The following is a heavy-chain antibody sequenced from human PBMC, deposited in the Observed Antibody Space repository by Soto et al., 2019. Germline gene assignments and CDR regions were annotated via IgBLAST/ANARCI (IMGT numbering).Heavy chain of an antibody. J-gene: IGHJ6*02. Sequence: QVQLQESGPGLVKPSQTLSLTCTVSGGSISSGGYYWSWIRQHPGKGLEWIGYIYYSGSTYYNPSLKSRVTISVDTSKNQFSLKLSSVTAADTAVYYCARDSSGATGIGYGMDVWGQGTTVTVSS. D-gene: IGHD1-26*01. CDR3: ARDSSGATGIGYGMDV. V-gene: IGHV4-31*03. CDR1: GGSISSGGYY. CDR2: IYYSGST.